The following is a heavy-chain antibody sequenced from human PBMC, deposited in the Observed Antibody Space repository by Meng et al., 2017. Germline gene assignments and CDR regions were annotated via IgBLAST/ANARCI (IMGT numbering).Heavy chain of an antibody. J-gene: IGHJ4*02. D-gene: IGHD3-22*01. CDR2: IIPIFGTA. CDR3: AVTYYYDSSGYYYNFDY. V-gene: IGHV1-69*06. CDR1: GATFSSYA. Sequence: GQLWVSGAEVSKPGPSVKFPCKAHGATFSSYAISWVRQAPGQGLEWMGGIIPIFGTANYAQKFQGRVTITADKSTSTAYMELSSLRSEDTAVYYCAVTYYYDSSGYYYNFDYWGQGTLVTVSS.